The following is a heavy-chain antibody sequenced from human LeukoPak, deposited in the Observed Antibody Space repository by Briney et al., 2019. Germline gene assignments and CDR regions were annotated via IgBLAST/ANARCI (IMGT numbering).Heavy chain of an antibody. Sequence: ASVKVSCKASGYTFTSYDINWVRQATGQGLEWMGWMNPNSGNTGYAQKFQGRVTMTRDMSTRTVYLDLSSLRSEDTAVYYCARVRAIGFDYWGQGTLLTVSS. CDR1: GYTFTSYD. D-gene: IGHD2-21*01. V-gene: IGHV1-8*02. J-gene: IGHJ4*02. CDR2: MNPNSGNT. CDR3: ARVRAIGFDY.